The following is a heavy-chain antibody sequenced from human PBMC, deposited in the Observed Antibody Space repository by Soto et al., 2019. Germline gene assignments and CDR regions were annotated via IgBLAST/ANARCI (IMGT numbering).Heavy chain of an antibody. J-gene: IGHJ5*02. V-gene: IGHV4-31*03. CDR3: ARSLIRLSGALHPNWFDP. CDR1: GGSISSGGYY. Sequence: PPETLSLTCTVSGGSISSGGYYWSWIRQHPGKGLEWIGYIYYSGSTYYNPSLKSRVTISVDTSKNQFSLKLSSVTAADTAVYYCARSLIRLSGALHPNWFDPWGQGTLVTVSS. CDR2: IYYSGST. D-gene: IGHD3-3*01.